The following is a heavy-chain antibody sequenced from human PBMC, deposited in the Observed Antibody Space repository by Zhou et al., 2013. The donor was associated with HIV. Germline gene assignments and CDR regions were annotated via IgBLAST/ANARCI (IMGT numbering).Heavy chain of an antibody. Sequence: QVQLVQSGAEVKKPGASVKVSCKASGYTFTSYDINWVRQATGQGLEWMGWMNPNSGNTGYAQKFQGRFTITRNTSITTAYMELNSLKSEDTALYYCTRGPGDRTFDYWGQGTLVTVSS. V-gene: IGHV1-8*03. CDR3: TRGPGDRTFDY. D-gene: IGHD7-27*01. J-gene: IGHJ4*02. CDR2: MNPNSGNT. CDR1: GYTFTSYD.